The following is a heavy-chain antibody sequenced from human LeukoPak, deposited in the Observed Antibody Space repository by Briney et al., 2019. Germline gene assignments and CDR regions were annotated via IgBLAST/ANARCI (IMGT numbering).Heavy chain of an antibody. J-gene: IGHJ6*03. CDR3: ARGLRYFDWASHYYMDV. Sequence: SETLSLTCTVAGGSISICCWGWVRQPPGKGLGWIGYIYYSGSTNYNPSIKSRVTISVDTSKNQFSLKLSSVTAADTAVYYCARGLRYFDWASHYYMDVWGKGTTVSISS. CDR1: GGSISICC. D-gene: IGHD3-9*01. CDR2: IYYSGST. V-gene: IGHV4-59*01.